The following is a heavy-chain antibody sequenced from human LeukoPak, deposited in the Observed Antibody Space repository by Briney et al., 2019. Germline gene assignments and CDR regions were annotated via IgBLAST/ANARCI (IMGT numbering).Heavy chain of an antibody. CDR2: IRYDGSNK. CDR1: GFTFSSYG. CDR3: ARSSLPGRSGRTEYFQH. D-gene: IGHD6-19*01. Sequence: PGGSLRLSCAASGFTFSSYGMHWVRQAPGKGLEWVAFIRYDGSNKYYADSVKGRFTISRDNAKNSLYLQMSSLRAEDTAIYYCARSSLPGRSGRTEYFQHWGQGALVTVSS. J-gene: IGHJ1*01. V-gene: IGHV3-30*02.